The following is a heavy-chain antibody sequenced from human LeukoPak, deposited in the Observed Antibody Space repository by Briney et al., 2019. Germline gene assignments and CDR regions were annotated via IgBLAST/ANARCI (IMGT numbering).Heavy chain of an antibody. D-gene: IGHD3-10*01. V-gene: IGHV6-1*01. CDR1: GDSVSSNSAA. CDR3: ARELLWLGELFWFDP. CDR2: TYYRSKWYD. Sequence: SQTLSLTCAISGDSVSSNSAAWSWIRQSPSRGLEWLGRTYYRSKWYDGYAISVKSRITITPDTSKNQFSLHLNSVTPEDTALYYCARELLWLGELFWFDPWGQGTLVTVSS. J-gene: IGHJ5*02.